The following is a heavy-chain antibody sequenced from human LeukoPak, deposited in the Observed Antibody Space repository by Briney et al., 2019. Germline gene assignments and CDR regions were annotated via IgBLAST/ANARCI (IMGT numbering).Heavy chain of an antibody. Sequence: GVSLRLSCAASGFTFSSYAMRWVRHAPGKGLEWLSDISGSGGSTHYADSVKGRFTISRDNSKNTLYLQMNSLRAEDAAVYYCAKAESWLLLLFDYWGQGTLVTVSS. D-gene: IGHD3-22*01. V-gene: IGHV3-23*01. CDR3: AKAESWLLLLFDY. CDR2: ISGSGGST. J-gene: IGHJ4*02. CDR1: GFTFSSYA.